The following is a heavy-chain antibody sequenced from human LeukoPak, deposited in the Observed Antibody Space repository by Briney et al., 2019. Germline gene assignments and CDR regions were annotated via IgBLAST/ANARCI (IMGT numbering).Heavy chain of an antibody. D-gene: IGHD3-22*01. Sequence: ASVKVSCKASGYTFTSYYMHWVRQAPGQGLEWMGIINPSGGSTSYAQKFQGRVTMTRDTSTSTVYMELSSLRSEDTAVYYCARYLSAYYDSRYAFDIWGQGTMVTVSS. CDR1: GYTFTSYY. J-gene: IGHJ3*02. CDR3: ARYLSAYYDSRYAFDI. CDR2: INPSGGST. V-gene: IGHV1-46*01.